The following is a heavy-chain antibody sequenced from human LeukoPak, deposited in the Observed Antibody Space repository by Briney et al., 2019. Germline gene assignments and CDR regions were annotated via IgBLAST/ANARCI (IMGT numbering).Heavy chain of an antibody. V-gene: IGHV3-30*18. CDR3: AKVHRRDSALWLVVAATGGYFDY. CDR2: ISYDGSNE. CDR1: GFTFSTYG. J-gene: IGHJ4*02. D-gene: IGHD2-15*01. Sequence: GGSLRLSCVASGFTFSTYGIHWVRQAPGKGLEWVAVISYDGSNEYYADSVKGRFTISRDNSKNTLYLQMNSLRAEDTAVYYCAKVHRRDSALWLVVAATGGYFDYWGQGTLVTVSS.